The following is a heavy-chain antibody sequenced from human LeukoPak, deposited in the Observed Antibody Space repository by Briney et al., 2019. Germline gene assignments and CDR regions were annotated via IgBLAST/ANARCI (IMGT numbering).Heavy chain of an antibody. CDR2: IYYSGST. J-gene: IGHJ4*02. CDR1: GGSISSYY. Sequence: SETLSLTCTVSGGSISSYYWSWIRQPPGKGLEWIEYIYYSGSTNYNPSLKSRVTISVDTSKSQFSLKLSSVTAADTAVYYCARVEGSVWGFDYWGQGTLVTVSS. D-gene: IGHD6-19*01. CDR3: ARVEGSVWGFDY. V-gene: IGHV4-59*01.